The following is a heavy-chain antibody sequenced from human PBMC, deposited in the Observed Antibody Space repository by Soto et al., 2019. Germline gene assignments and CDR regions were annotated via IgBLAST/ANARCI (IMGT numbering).Heavy chain of an antibody. CDR3: ARGTIVVLTYLES. CDR1: GGTFRNYP. D-gene: IGHD2-2*01. J-gene: IGHJ4*02. V-gene: IGHV1-69*02. Sequence: QVQLVQSGTEVKKPGSSVKVSCKASGGTFRNYPINWVRQAPGQGLEWMGSIFPLTDIPDYAQNFRARLTISADKATSTAYMELSILTSDDTAMYFCARGTIVVLTYLESWGQGTLVSVS. CDR2: IFPLTDIP.